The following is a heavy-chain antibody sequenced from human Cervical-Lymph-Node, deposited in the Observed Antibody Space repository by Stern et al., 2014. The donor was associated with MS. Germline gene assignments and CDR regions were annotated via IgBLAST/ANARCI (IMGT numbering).Heavy chain of an antibody. CDR1: GGSFSMDT. CDR2: LSPMFGTS. D-gene: IGHD6-13*01. V-gene: IGHV1-69*01. Sequence: QVQLVQSWAEVKKPGSSVKVSCKASGGSFSMDTISWVRQAPGQGLAWMGGLSPMFGTSNYAQKFQGRVTTTADVSTSTAYMELTSLRSEDTAIYFCARDQGGIADSWGQGTLVIVSS. J-gene: IGHJ4*02. CDR3: ARDQGGIADS.